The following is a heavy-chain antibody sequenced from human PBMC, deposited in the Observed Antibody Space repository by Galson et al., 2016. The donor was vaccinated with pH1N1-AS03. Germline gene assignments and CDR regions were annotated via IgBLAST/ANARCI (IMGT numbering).Heavy chain of an antibody. J-gene: IGHJ4*02. Sequence: TLSLTCTVSGGSISSGGYYWNWIRQHPGKGLEWIGYIFHSGNTYYNPSLESLVSISVDTSKNQFSLKLKSVTAADTAVYYCARQDSGAYYLDSWGPGTLVTVSS. V-gene: IGHV4-31*01. CDR2: IFHSGNT. CDR1: GGSISSGGYY. CDR3: ARQDSGAYYLDS. D-gene: IGHD1-26*01.